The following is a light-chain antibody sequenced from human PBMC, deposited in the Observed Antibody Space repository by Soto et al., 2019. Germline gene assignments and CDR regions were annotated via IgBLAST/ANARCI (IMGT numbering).Light chain of an antibody. V-gene: IGKV1-33*01. CDR3: QQYDSLPLT. CDR1: QDINNY. Sequence: DIQMTQSPSSVSASVGGRVTITCQASQDINNYLNWYQQKPGKAPDLLIYDASNLETGAPSRFSGSGSGTDFSFTISSLQPEDIATYYCQQYDSLPLTFGGGTKVEIK. J-gene: IGKJ4*01. CDR2: DAS.